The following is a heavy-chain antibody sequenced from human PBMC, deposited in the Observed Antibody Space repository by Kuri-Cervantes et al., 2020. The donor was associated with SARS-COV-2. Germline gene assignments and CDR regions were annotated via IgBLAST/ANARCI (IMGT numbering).Heavy chain of an antibody. CDR3: ARDSITMVQGVTSDAFDI. D-gene: IGHD3-10*01. CDR1: GITFSSYW. Sequence: ETLSLTCAGSGITFSSYWMNWVRQAPGKGLEWVANIKQDGSETYYVDSVKGRFTISRDNAKNSLFLQMNSLRAEDTAVYYCARDSITMVQGVTSDAFDIWGQGTMVTVSS. CDR2: IKQDGSET. J-gene: IGHJ3*02. V-gene: IGHV3-7*01.